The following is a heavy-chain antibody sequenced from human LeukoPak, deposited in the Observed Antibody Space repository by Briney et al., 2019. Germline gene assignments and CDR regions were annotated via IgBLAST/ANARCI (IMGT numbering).Heavy chain of an antibody. D-gene: IGHD2-2*01. CDR1: GYTFTSYY. CDR3: ARPVVPAAMGYGMDV. CDR2: INPSGGST. J-gene: IGHJ6*02. Sequence: GASVKVSCKASGYTFTSYYMHWVRQAPGQGLEWMGIINPSGGSTSYAQKFQGRVTMTRDTSTSTVYMELSSLRSEDTAVYYRARPVVPAAMGYGMDVWGQGTTVTVSS. V-gene: IGHV1-46*01.